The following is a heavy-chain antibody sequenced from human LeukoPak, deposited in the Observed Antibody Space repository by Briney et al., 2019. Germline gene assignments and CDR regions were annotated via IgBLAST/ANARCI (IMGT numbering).Heavy chain of an antibody. Sequence: SETLSLTCAVYGGSFSGYYWSWIRRPPGKGLEWIGEINHSGSTNYNPSLKSRVTISVDTSKNQFSLKLSSVTAADTAVYYCAREYKGYWGQGTLVTVSS. V-gene: IGHV4-34*01. CDR2: INHSGST. CDR3: AREYKGY. J-gene: IGHJ4*02. D-gene: IGHD1-1*01. CDR1: GGSFSGYY.